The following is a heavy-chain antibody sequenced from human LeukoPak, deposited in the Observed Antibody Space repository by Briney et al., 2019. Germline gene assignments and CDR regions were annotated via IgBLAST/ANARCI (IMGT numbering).Heavy chain of an antibody. Sequence: GRSLRLSCAASGFTFSSYGMHWARQAPGKGLEWVAVISYDGSNKYYADSVKGRFTISRDNSKNTLYLQMNSLRAEDTAVYYCAKETRQYQLLYGYFDYWGQGTLVTVSS. D-gene: IGHD2-2*02. CDR2: ISYDGSNK. CDR1: GFTFSSYG. V-gene: IGHV3-30*18. CDR3: AKETRQYQLLYGYFDY. J-gene: IGHJ4*02.